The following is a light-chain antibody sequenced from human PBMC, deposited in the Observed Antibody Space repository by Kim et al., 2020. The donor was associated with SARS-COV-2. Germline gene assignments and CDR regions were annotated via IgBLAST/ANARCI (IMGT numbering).Light chain of an antibody. J-gene: IGLJ2*01. CDR2: SNY. V-gene: IGLV1-44*01. Sequence: GQRVTISCSGSDSNIGGNTVNWYQHPPGTAPKLLMYSNYQRPSGVPDRFSGSKSGTSASLAISGLQPEDEADYYCATWDDGLNGQVFGGGTKLTVL. CDR1: DSNIGGNT. CDR3: ATWDDGLNGQV.